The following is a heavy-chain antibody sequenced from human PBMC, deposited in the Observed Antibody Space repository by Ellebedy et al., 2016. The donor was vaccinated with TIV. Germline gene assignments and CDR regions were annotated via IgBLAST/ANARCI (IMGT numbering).Heavy chain of an antibody. CDR3: ARGYGEGVY. CDR1: GFTFSTHW. Sequence: GGSLRLXXAASGFTFSTHWMTWLRQAPGKGLEWVANINQDGGEKYYVDSVKGRFTISRDSAKNSLYLQMNSLRAEDTAVNFCARGYGEGVYWGQGTLVTVSS. D-gene: IGHD4-17*01. CDR2: INQDGGEK. J-gene: IGHJ4*02. V-gene: IGHV3-7*01.